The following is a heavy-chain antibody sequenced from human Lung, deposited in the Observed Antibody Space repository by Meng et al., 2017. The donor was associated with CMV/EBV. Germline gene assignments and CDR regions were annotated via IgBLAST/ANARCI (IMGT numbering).Heavy chain of an antibody. J-gene: IGHJ6*02. CDR3: ARGPIIMIEVAPYGMDV. Sequence: AXVXVSXXASGYTFSGYYMHWVRQAPGQGLEWMGWINPSSGDTNYPQKFQGRVTMTMDTSISTAHMELSRLRSDDTAMYYCARGPIIMIEVAPYGMDVWGQXTTXTVSS. D-gene: IGHD3-22*01. CDR1: GYTFSGYY. CDR2: INPSSGDT. V-gene: IGHV1-2*02.